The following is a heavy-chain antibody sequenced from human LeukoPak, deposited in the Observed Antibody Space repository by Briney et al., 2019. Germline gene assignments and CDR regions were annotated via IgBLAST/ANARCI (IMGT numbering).Heavy chain of an antibody. J-gene: IGHJ5*02. V-gene: IGHV1-18*01. Sequence: ASVKVSCKASGYTFTSYGISWVRQAPGQGLEWMGWISAYNGNTNYAQKLQGRVTMTTDTSTSTAYMELRSLRSDDTAVYYCARVVAEAVINWFAPWGKGPLVTVSS. CDR1: GYTFTSYG. D-gene: IGHD6-13*01. CDR3: ARVVAEAVINWFAP. CDR2: ISAYNGNT.